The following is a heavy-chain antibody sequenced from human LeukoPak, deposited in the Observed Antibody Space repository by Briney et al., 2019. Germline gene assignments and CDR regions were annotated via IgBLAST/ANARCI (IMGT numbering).Heavy chain of an antibody. Sequence: ETLSLTCTVSGGSISSYYWSWIRQPPGKGLEWIGYIYYSGSANYNPSLKSRVTISVDTSKNQFSLKLSSVTAADTAVYYCAGEYSSSWGDYYYYYYMDVWGKGTTVTVSS. CDR2: IYYSGSA. CDR3: AGEYSSSWGDYYYYYYMDV. V-gene: IGHV4-59*01. CDR1: GGSISSYY. J-gene: IGHJ6*03. D-gene: IGHD6-6*01.